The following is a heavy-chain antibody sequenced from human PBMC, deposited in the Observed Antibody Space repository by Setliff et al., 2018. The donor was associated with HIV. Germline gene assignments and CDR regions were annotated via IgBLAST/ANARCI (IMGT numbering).Heavy chain of an antibody. V-gene: IGHV3-33*01. CDR2: IWYDGSNK. D-gene: IGHD6-19*01. CDR3: ARDFVKSLAGTLDY. J-gene: IGHJ4*02. CDR1: GFTFSSYG. Sequence: GGSLRLSCAASGFTFSSYGMHWVRQAPGKGLEWVAVIWYDGSNKYYAGSVKGRFTISRDNAKNTLYLQMNSLRPEDTAVYYCARDFVKSLAGTLDYWGQGTLVTVSS.